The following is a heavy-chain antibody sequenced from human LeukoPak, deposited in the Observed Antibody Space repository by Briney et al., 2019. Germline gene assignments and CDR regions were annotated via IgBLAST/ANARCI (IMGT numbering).Heavy chain of an antibody. CDR3: ARGRGAVAGIHYYFDY. Sequence: ASVKVSCKASGYTFTSYDINWVRQATGQGLEWMVWMNPNSGNTGYAQKFQGRVTMTRNTSISTAYMELSSLRSEDTAVYYCARGRGAVAGIHYYFDYWGQGTLVTVSS. CDR1: GYTFTSYD. CDR2: MNPNSGNT. D-gene: IGHD6-19*01. V-gene: IGHV1-8*01. J-gene: IGHJ4*02.